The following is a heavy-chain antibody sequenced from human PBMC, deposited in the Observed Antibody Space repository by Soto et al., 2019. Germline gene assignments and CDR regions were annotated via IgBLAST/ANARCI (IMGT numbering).Heavy chain of an antibody. CDR1: GFTFSSYA. V-gene: IGHV3-23*01. CDR3: AKVRSGSYSQFDY. CDR2: ISGSGGAT. D-gene: IGHD3-10*01. J-gene: IGHJ4*02. Sequence: GGSLRLSCAASGFTFSSYAMSWVRQTPGKGLEWVSVISGSGGATYNADSVKGRLTISRDNSKNMLYLQMNSLRAEDTAVYYCAKVRSGSYSQFDYWGQGTLVTVSS.